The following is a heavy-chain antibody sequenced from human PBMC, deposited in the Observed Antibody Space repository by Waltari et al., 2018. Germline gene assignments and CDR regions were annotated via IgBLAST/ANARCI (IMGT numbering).Heavy chain of an antibody. CDR2: INHSGST. J-gene: IGHJ4*02. CDR1: GGSFSGYS. V-gene: IGHV4-34*01. Sequence: QVQLQQWGAGLFKPSETLSLTCAVYGGSFSGYSWSWIRQPPGKGLEWIGEINHSGSTNYNPSLKSRVTISVDTSKNQFSLKLSSVTAADTAVYYCARVNGSGRGNDYWGQGTLVTVSS. D-gene: IGHD3-10*01. CDR3: ARVNGSGRGNDY.